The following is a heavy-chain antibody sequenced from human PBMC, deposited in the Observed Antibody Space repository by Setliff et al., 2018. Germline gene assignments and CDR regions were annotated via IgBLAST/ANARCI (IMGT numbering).Heavy chain of an antibody. D-gene: IGHD3-16*01. CDR1: GGSFSDYY. CDR3: RLWSHDYQNDY. V-gene: IGHV4-34*01. CDR2: INHSGST. J-gene: IGHJ4*02. Sequence: SSETLSLTCTVYGGSFSDYYWGWVRQPPGKGLEWIGEINHSGSTNYIPSLKSRLTISVDTSKNQFSLKLSSVTAADTAMYYCRLWSHDYQNDYWGQGTLVTVSS.